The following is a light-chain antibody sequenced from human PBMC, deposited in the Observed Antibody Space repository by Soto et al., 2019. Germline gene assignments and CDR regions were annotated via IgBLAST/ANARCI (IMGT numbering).Light chain of an antibody. Sequence: EIVMTQSPATLSVSPGERVNVSCRASQDISTSLAWYQQRPGQAPRLLIFAASARAIGIPARFSGSGSGTEFTLTISILQSEDFAVYYCQQYYKWPPYTFGQGTKLEIK. CDR3: QQYYKWPPYT. CDR2: AAS. J-gene: IGKJ2*01. CDR1: QDISTS. V-gene: IGKV3-15*01.